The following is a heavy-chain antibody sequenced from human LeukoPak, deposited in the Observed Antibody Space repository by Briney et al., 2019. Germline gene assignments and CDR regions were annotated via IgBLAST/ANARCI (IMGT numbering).Heavy chain of an antibody. J-gene: IGHJ4*02. D-gene: IGHD6-13*01. CDR2: ISAYNGNT. CDR3: ARAPGYSSSWTMHFDY. Sequence: ASVKFSCKASGYTFTSYGISWVRQAPGQGLEWMGWISAYNGNTNYAQKLQGRVTMTTDTSTSTAYMELRSLRSDDTAVYYCARAPGYSSSWTMHFDYWGQGTLVTVSS. CDR1: GYTFTSYG. V-gene: IGHV1-18*01.